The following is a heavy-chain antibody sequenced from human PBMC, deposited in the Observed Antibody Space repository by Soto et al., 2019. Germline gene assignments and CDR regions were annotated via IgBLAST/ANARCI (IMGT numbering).Heavy chain of an antibody. CDR1: GFTFTSSA. CDR3: AKDLQLESYYDSSGYYAPFDY. Sequence: SVKVSCKASGFTFTSSAVQWLRQARGQRLEWIGWIVVGSGNTNYAQKFQERVTITRDMSTSTAYMQLSSLRSEETDVYYCAKDLQLESYYDSSGYYAPFDYWGHGTLVTVSS. V-gene: IGHV1-58*01. D-gene: IGHD3-22*01. J-gene: IGHJ4*01. CDR2: IVVGSGNT.